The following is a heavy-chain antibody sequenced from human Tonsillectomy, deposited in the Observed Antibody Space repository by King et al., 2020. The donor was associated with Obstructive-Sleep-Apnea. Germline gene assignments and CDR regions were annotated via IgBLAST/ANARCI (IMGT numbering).Heavy chain of an antibody. D-gene: IGHD3-10*01. Sequence: VQLQQWGAGLLKPSETLSLSCAVYGGSFSGYYWSWIRQPPGKGLEWIGEINHSASTNYNPSLKSRVTISVDTSKNQFPLKLSSVTAADTAVYYCARAEPGGALNWFDPWGQGTLVTVSS. J-gene: IGHJ5*02. CDR3: ARAEPGGALNWFDP. CDR2: INHSAST. CDR1: GGSFSGYY. V-gene: IGHV4-34*01.